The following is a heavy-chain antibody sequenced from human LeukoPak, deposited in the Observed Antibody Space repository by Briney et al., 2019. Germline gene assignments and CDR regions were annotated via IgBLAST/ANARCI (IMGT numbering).Heavy chain of an antibody. CDR2: MNPNSGNT. J-gene: IGHJ4*02. V-gene: IGHV1-8*01. CDR3: ARDRYYYDSSGYGYFDY. Sequence: ASVKVSCTASGYTFTSYDINWVRQATGQGLEWMGWMNPNSGNTGYAQKFQGRVTMTRNTSISTAYMELSSLRSEDTAVYYCARDRYYYDSSGYGYFDYWGQGTLVTVSS. D-gene: IGHD3-22*01. CDR1: GYTFTSYD.